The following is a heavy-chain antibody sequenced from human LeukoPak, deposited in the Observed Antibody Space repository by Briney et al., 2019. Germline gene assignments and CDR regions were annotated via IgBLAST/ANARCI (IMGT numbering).Heavy chain of an antibody. CDR1: GGSISSYY. CDR3: ARWEGIAGLYYFDY. D-gene: IGHD1-26*01. V-gene: IGHV4-59*08. Sequence: SETLSLTCTVSGGSISSYYWSWLRQPPGKGLEWIGYIYYSGSTNYNPSLKSRVTVSVDTSKNQFSLKLSSVTAADTAVYYCARWEGIAGLYYFDYWGQGTLVTVSS. CDR2: IYYSGST. J-gene: IGHJ4*02.